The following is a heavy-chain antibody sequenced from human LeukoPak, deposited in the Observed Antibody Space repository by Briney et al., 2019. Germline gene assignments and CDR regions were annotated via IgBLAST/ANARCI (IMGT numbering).Heavy chain of an antibody. CDR1: GASISSSY. D-gene: IGHD4-17*01. CDR3: ARQGYGSYFDY. CDR2: IYYSGST. J-gene: IGHJ4*02. V-gene: IGHV4-59*01. Sequence: SETLSLTCTVSGASISSSYWSWIRQPPRKGLEWIGYIYYSGSTNYNPSLKSRVTIAVDTSKNQFSLKLSSVTAADTAVYYCARQGYGSYFDYWGQGTLVTVSS.